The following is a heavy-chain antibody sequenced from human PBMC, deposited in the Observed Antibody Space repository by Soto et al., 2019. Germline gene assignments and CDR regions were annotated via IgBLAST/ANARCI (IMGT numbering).Heavy chain of an antibody. CDR2: IYWNDDK. D-gene: IGHD6-6*01. CDR1: GFSLSTSGVG. J-gene: IGHJ5*02. V-gene: IGHV2-5*01. Sequence: SGPTLVNPTQTLTLTCTFSGFSLSTSGVGAGWIRQPPGKALEWLALIYWNDDKRYSPSLKSRLTITKDTSKNQVVLTMTNMDPVDTATYYCALTPYGSSSGNWFDPWGQGTLVTVSS. CDR3: ALTPYGSSSGNWFDP.